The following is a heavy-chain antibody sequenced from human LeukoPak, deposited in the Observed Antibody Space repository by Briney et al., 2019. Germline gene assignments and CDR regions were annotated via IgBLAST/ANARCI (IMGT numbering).Heavy chain of an antibody. CDR2: IYYSGNT. J-gene: IGHJ4*02. D-gene: IGHD3-10*01. CDR3: ARASIGSGDLDY. V-gene: IGHV4-30-4*01. CDR1: GGSISSSSYY. Sequence: PSETLSLTCTVSGGSISSSSYYWGWIRQPPGKGLEWIGYIYYSGNTYYNPSLKSRVTISVDTSKNQFSLKLSSVTAADTAVYYCARASIGSGDLDYWGQGTLVTVSS.